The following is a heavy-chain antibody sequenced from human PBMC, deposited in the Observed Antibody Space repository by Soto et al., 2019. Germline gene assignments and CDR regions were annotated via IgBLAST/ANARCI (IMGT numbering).Heavy chain of an antibody. CDR2: IYYSGST. Sequence: QLQLQESGPGLVKPSETLSLTCTVSGGSISSSSYYWGWIRQPPGKGLEWIGSIYYSGSTYYNPSLKSRVTISVDTSKNQFSLKLSSVTAADTAVYYCARWFGDFWSGYPDNWFDPWGQGTLVTVSS. V-gene: IGHV4-39*01. CDR1: GGSISSSSYY. D-gene: IGHD3-3*01. J-gene: IGHJ5*02. CDR3: ARWFGDFWSGYPDNWFDP.